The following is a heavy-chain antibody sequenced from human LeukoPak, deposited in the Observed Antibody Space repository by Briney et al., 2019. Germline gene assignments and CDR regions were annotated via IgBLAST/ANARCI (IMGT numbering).Heavy chain of an antibody. V-gene: IGHV4-39*02. Sequence: PSETLSLTCTVSGDSISSSTAYYWGWIRQSLGKGLEWIGTIYYSGSAYYNPSLKSRVTISVDTPKNQFSLKLSSVTAADTAVYYCARDVRGLICSSTSCYPNWFDPWGQGTLVTVSS. CDR3: ARDVRGLICSSTSCYPNWFDP. CDR2: IYYSGSA. D-gene: IGHD2-2*01. CDR1: GDSISSSTAYY. J-gene: IGHJ5*02.